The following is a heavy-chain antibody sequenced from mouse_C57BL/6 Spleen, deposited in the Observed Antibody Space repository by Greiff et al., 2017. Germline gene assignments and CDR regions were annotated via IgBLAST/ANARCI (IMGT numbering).Heavy chain of an antibody. Sequence: EVKVVESGGGLVQPGGSLSLSCAASGFTFTDYYMSWVRQPPGKALAWLGFIRNKANGYTTEYSASVKGRFTISRDNYQSIRYLQMNALRAEDRATYYGARSSDSSVSFAYRGQGTLVTVSA. V-gene: IGHV7-3*01. J-gene: IGHJ3*01. CDR3: ARSSDSSVSFAY. D-gene: IGHD3-2*02. CDR1: GFTFTDYY. CDR2: IRNKANGYTT.